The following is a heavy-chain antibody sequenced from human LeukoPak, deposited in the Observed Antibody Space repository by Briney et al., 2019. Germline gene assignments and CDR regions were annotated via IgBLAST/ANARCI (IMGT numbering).Heavy chain of an antibody. J-gene: IGHJ4*02. CDR3: ATYCSSANCYTWGYYFDY. CDR1: GGTFSSYA. V-gene: IGHV1-69*01. D-gene: IGHD2-2*01. CDR2: IIPISGTA. Sequence: VASVKVSCKASGGTFSSYAVSWVRQAPGQGLERMGGIIPISGTANYAQKFQGRVTITADESTSTAYMELSSLRSEDTAMYYCATYCSSANCYTWGYYFDYWGQGTLVTVSS.